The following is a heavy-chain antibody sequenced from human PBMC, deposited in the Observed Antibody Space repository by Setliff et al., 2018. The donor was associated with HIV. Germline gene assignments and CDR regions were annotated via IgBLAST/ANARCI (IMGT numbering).Heavy chain of an antibody. D-gene: IGHD1-26*01. CDR2: IYFNLQT. CDR1: GVSISSSNW. V-gene: IGHV4-4*02. Sequence: SETLSLTCAVSGVSISSSNWWSWVRQPPGKGLEWIGEIYFNLQTNYNPAFKSRVSMGLDNAKHQFSLRLTSVTAADTAVYYCAREGEILVGATAAYFDNWGQGTLVTVSS. J-gene: IGHJ4*02. CDR3: AREGEILVGATAAYFDN.